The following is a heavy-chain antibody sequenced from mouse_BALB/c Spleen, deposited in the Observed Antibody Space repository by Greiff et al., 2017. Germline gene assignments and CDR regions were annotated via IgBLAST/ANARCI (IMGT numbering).Heavy chain of an antibody. V-gene: IGHV5-9-3*01. Sequence: EVKLVESGGGLVKPGGSLKLSCAASGFTFSSYAMSWVRQTPEKRLEWVATISSGGSYTYYPDSVKGRFTISRDNAKNTLYLQMSSLRSEDTAMYYCARHGATVPYYYAMDYWGQGTSVTVSS. CDR1: GFTFSSYA. J-gene: IGHJ4*01. D-gene: IGHD1-1*01. CDR3: ARHGATVPYYYAMDY. CDR2: ISSGGSYT.